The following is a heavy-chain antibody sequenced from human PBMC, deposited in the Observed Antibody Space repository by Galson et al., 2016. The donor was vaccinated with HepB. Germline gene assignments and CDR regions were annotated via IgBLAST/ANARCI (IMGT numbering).Heavy chain of an antibody. V-gene: IGHV3-30*18. CDR2: ISHDGSKT. CDR3: AKNLVGYNSAWPAWDH. Sequence: LSLTCTVSGASISSSSYYWIWIRRPPGKGLEWVAHISHDGSKTYYGDSVKGRITISRDNSKNTLFLQMDSLRAEDTAVYYWAKNLVGYNSAWPAWDHWGQGTPVTVSS. CDR1: GASISSSSYY. D-gene: IGHD6-19*01. J-gene: IGHJ4*02.